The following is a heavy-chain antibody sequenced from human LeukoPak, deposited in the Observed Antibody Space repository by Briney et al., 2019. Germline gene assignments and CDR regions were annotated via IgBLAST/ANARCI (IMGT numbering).Heavy chain of an antibody. Sequence: PGGSLRLSCAASGFSFTTYWMSWVRQAPGKGLEWVANIKQDGTEKYYVDSVKGRFTISRDNAKNSLYLQMNSLRAEDTAVYYCARQDLAAGFDIWGQGTMVTVSS. CDR3: ARQDLAAGFDI. J-gene: IGHJ3*02. CDR2: IKQDGTEK. D-gene: IGHD6-25*01. V-gene: IGHV3-7*01. CDR1: GFSFTTYW.